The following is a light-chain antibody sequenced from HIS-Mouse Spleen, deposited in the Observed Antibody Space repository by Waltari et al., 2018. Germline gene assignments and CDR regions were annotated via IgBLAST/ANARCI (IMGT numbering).Light chain of an antibody. CDR2: EVS. CDR1: SSDVGGYNY. CDR3: SSYAGSNNLGV. J-gene: IGLJ2*01. Sequence: QSALTQPPSASGSPGQSVTISSTVTSSDVGGYNYVSLYQQHPGKAPKLMIYEVSKRPSGVPDRFSGSKSGNTASLTVSGLQAEDEADYYCSSYAGSNNLGVFGGGTKLTVL. V-gene: IGLV2-8*01.